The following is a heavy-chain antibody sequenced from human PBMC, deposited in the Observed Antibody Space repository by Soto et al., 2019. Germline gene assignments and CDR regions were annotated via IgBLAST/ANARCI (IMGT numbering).Heavy chain of an antibody. D-gene: IGHD4-17*01. J-gene: IGHJ4*02. CDR2: INHSGST. CDR1: GGSFSGYY. Sequence: PSETLSLTCAVYGGSFSGYYWSWIRQPPGKGLEWIGEINHSGSTNYNPSLKSRVTISVDTSKNQFSLKLSSVTAADTAVYYCARDTAAVTTGPFDYWGQGTLVTVSS. V-gene: IGHV4-34*01. CDR3: ARDTAAVTTGPFDY.